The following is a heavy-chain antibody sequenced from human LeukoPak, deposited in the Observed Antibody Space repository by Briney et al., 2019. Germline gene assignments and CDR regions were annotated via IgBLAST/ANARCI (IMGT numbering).Heavy chain of an antibody. D-gene: IGHD2/OR15-2a*01. CDR3: ARDATFLARAFDI. J-gene: IGHJ3*02. Sequence: PSETLFLTCIVSGGSISSGDYYWSWIRQPPGKGLEWIGYIYYSGSTYYNPSLKSRVTISVDTSKNQFSLKLSSVTAADTAVYYCARDATFLARAFDIWGQGTLVTVSS. V-gene: IGHV4-30-4*02. CDR1: GGSISSGDYY. CDR2: IYYSGST.